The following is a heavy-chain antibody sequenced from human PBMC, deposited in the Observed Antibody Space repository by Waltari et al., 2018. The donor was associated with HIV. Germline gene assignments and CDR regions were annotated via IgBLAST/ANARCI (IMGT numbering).Heavy chain of an antibody. D-gene: IGHD3-16*01. J-gene: IGHJ4*02. CDR2: IKEDGSEK. CDR1: GFPISHYS. V-gene: IGHV3-7*01. Sequence: EVQLVVSGGGLVQPGGSLRISCAASGFPISHYSMIWVRQAPGDGLEWVAFIKEDGSEKTYVDSVKGRFTISRDNAKNSLFLQMNNLRAEDTAVYYCGRGGLRDYWGQGTLVTVSS. CDR3: GRGGLRDY.